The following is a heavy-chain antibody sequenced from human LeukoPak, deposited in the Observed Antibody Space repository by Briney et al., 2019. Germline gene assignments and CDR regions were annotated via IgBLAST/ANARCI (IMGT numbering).Heavy chain of an antibody. Sequence: GGSLRLSCAASGFTFNDYGMSWVRQAPGKGLEWVSAISGSGGSTYYADSVKGRFTISRDNSKNTLYLQMNSLRAEDTAVYYCAKIDRPAYYIDVWGKGSTVSVSS. J-gene: IGHJ6*03. CDR1: GFTFNDYG. V-gene: IGHV3-23*01. D-gene: IGHD6-6*01. CDR2: ISGSGGST. CDR3: AKIDRPAYYIDV.